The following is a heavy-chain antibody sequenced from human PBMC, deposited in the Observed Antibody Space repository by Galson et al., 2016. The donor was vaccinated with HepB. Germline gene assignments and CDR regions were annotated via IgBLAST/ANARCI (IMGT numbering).Heavy chain of an antibody. Sequence: CAISGDSVSSNSAGWYWIRQSPSRGLEWLGRTYYRSKWHFDYAESVKSRITINPDTAKNQSSLQLNSVTPEDTAIYYCARSYLLGRGFGSWGQGTLVTVSS. J-gene: IGHJ4*02. CDR2: TYYRSKWHF. CDR3: ARSYLLGRGFGS. CDR1: GDSVSSNSAG. V-gene: IGHV6-1*01. D-gene: IGHD7-27*01.